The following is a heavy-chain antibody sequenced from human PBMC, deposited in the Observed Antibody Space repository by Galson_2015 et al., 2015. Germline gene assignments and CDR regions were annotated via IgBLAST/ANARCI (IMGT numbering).Heavy chain of an antibody. CDR3: AREGPDSCSWSHASSLERTYYYGMDV. CDR2: IIPIFGTA. D-gene: IGHD6-13*01. V-gene: IGHV1-69*01. Sequence: SCAASGGTFSSYAISWVRQAPGQGLEWMGGIIPIFGTANYAQKFQGRVTITADESTSTAYMELSSLRSEDTAVYYCAREGPDSCSWSHASSLERTYYYGMDVSGQGTTVTVSS. J-gene: IGHJ6*02. CDR1: GGTFSSYA.